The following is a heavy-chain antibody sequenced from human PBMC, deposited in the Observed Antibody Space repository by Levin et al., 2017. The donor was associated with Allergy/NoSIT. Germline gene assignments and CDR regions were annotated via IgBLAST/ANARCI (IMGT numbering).Heavy chain of an antibody. CDR2: ISSSSTYI. J-gene: IGHJ4*02. CDR1: GFTFSILS. CDR3: ARDPGTGFWSSYSYYFDY. D-gene: IGHD3-3*01. V-gene: IGHV3-21*01. Sequence: GESLKISCAVSGFTFSILSMNWVRQAPGKGLEWVSSISSSSTYIYYADSVKGRFTISRDNAKNSLYLQMNSLRAEDTAVYYCARDPGTGFWSSYSYYFDYWGQGTLVTVSS.